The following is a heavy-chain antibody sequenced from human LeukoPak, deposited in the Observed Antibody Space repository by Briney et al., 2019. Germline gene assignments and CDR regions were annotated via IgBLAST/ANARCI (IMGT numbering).Heavy chain of an antibody. Sequence: SETLSLTCAVSGVSFDDYYWSWVRQTPGKGLEWIGEINHSGYTNDSPSLKSRVTLSIDTSRKQFSLNLRSVTVADTGIYYCTRMTARHDYWGQGTLVTVSS. CDR3: TRMTARHDY. J-gene: IGHJ4*02. CDR1: GVSFDDYY. V-gene: IGHV4-34*01. D-gene: IGHD2-21*02. CDR2: INHSGYT.